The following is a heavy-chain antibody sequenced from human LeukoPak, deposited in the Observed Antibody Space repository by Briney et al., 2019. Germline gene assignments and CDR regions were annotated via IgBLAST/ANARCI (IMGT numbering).Heavy chain of an antibody. CDR3: ARGRGTMTTVTNFDY. CDR2: IIPIFGTA. J-gene: IGHJ4*02. V-gene: IGHV1-69*06. CDR1: GGTFSSYA. Sequence: ASVKVSCKAPGGTFSSYAISWVRQAPGQGLEWMGGIIPIFGTANYAQKFQGRVTITADKSTSTAYMELSSLRSEDTAVYYCARGRGTMTTVTNFDYWGQGTLVTVSS. D-gene: IGHD4-17*01.